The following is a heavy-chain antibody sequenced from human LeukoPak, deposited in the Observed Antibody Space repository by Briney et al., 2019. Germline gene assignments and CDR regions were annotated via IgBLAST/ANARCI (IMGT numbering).Heavy chain of an antibody. D-gene: IGHD3-22*01. Sequence: ASLKLSCKASGYTFTSYGISWVRHAPGQGHEWMGWISAHNGNTKNTQKFQGRVTLTKESSTSPGYVELRSLRSDDTAVYCWGRANSYYDSSSFRDSWGQGTLVTVSS. CDR3: GRANSYYDSSSFRDS. CDR2: ISAHNGNT. CDR1: GYTFTSYG. V-gene: IGHV1-18*01. J-gene: IGHJ4*02.